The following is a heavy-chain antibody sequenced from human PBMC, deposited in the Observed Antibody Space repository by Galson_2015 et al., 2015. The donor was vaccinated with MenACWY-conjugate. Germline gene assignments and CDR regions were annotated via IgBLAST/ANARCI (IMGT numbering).Heavy chain of an antibody. CDR3: AKGYYYDTNGHNPEVFEY. J-gene: IGHJ4*02. Sequence: SLRLSCAASGFTSTTYGMSWVRQAPGKGLEWVSSVSSTYTNTYYADSVRGRFSISRDNSKNTVYLQMSSLRVEDTAIYHCAKGYYYDTNGHNPEVFEYWGQGALVTVSS. CDR1: GFTSTTYG. D-gene: IGHD3-22*01. V-gene: IGHV3-23*01. CDR2: VSSTYTNT.